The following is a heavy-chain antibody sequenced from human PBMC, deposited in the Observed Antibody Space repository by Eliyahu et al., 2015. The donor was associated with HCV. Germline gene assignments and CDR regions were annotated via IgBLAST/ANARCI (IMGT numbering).Heavy chain of an antibody. CDR2: IWYDGSNK. V-gene: IGHV3-33*01. Sequence: VRQAPGKGLEWVAVIWYDGSNKYYADSVKGRFTISRDNSKNTLYLQMNSLRAEDTAVYYCARDQMVYATNYWYGMDVWGQGTTGTVSS. D-gene: IGHD2-8*01. CDR3: ARDQMVYATNYWYGMDV. J-gene: IGHJ6*02.